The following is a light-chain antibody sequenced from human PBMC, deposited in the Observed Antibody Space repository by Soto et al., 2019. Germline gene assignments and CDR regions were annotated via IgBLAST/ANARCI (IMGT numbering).Light chain of an antibody. V-gene: IGLV2-23*02. CDR3: CSRGGISPTYV. CDR2: EVT. CDR1: KSDFGSFNA. Sequence: HSALTQPASVTGSPGQSVSISFTGTKSDFGSFNAVSWYQQDPGKAPKLIIYEVTKRPSGVSDRFSGSKSGNTASLTISGLRAEDEADYHCCSRGGISPTYVFGTGTKVTVL. J-gene: IGLJ1*01.